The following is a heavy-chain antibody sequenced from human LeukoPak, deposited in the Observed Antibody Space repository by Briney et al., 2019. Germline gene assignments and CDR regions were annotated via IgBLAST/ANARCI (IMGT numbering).Heavy chain of an antibody. CDR3: AREGGVGQQLVLDY. D-gene: IGHD6-13*01. CDR1: GDSVSSNSAA. Sequence: SLTLSLTCAISGDSVSSNSAAWNWIRQSPSRGLEWLGRTYYRSKWCNDYAVSVKSRITINPDTSKNQFSLQLNSVTPEDTAVYYCAREGGVGQQLVLDYWGQGTLVTVSS. J-gene: IGHJ4*02. CDR2: TYYRSKWCN. V-gene: IGHV6-1*01.